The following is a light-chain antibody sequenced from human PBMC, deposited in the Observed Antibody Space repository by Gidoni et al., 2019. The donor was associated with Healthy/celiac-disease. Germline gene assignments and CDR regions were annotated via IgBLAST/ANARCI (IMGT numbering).Light chain of an antibody. V-gene: IGKV1-39*01. J-gene: IGKJ3*01. CDR2: AAA. Sequence: QMTQSPSSLSASVGDRVTITCRASQSISSYLNWYQQKPGKAPKLLIYAAASLQSGVPSRCSGSGSGTDFTLTISSLQPADFATYYCQQSYSTPRITFGPGTKVDIK. CDR1: QSISSY. CDR3: QQSYSTPRIT.